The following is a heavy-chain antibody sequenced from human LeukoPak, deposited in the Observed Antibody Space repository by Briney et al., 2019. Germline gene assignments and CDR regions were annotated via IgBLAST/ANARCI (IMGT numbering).Heavy chain of an antibody. D-gene: IGHD5/OR15-5a*01. CDR2: ISSRSSYM. CDR3: ARDVFPYWYFDL. Sequence: GGSLRLSCAASGFTFSSYGMSWVRQAPGKGLEWVSSISSRSSYMYYADSLKGRFTISRDNAKNSLYLQMNSLRAEDTAVYYCARDVFPYWYFDLWGRGTLVTVSS. CDR1: GFTFSSYG. J-gene: IGHJ2*01. V-gene: IGHV3-21*01.